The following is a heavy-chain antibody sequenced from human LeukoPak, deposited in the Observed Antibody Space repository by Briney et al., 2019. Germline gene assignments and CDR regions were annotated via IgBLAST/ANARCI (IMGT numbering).Heavy chain of an antibody. CDR2: ISGSGGST. V-gene: IGHV3-23*01. J-gene: IGHJ5*02. CDR1: GFTFSSYA. D-gene: IGHD3-22*01. Sequence: GGSLRLSCAASGFTFSSYAMSWVRQAPGKGLEWVSAISGSGGSTYYADSVKGRFTISRDNSKNTLYLQMNSPRAEDTAVYYCAGGSSGYYLAWFDPWGQGTLVTVSS. CDR3: AGGSSGYYLAWFDP.